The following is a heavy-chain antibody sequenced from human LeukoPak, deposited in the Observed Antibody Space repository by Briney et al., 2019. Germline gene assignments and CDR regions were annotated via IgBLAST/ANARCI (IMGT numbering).Heavy chain of an antibody. CDR1: GFTFSSYV. CDR2: ISGSGGST. CDR3: AKRRGLELLYYYYMDV. D-gene: IGHD1-7*01. J-gene: IGHJ6*03. Sequence: PGGSLRLSCATSGFTFSSYVMSWVRQAPGKGLEWVSAISGSGGSTSYADSVKGRFTISRDNSKNTLFLQMNSLRAEDTAVYYCAKRRGLELLYYYYMDVWGKGTTVTVSS. V-gene: IGHV3-23*01.